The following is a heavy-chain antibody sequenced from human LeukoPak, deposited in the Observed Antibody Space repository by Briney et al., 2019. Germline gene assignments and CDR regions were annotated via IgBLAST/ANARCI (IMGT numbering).Heavy chain of an antibody. CDR1: GFTFSSYA. J-gene: IGHJ4*02. V-gene: IGHV3-30*09. Sequence: PGGSLRLSCAASGFTFSSYAMHWVRQTPDKGLEWVAVMSYDGSNAYYADSVKGRFAISRDNSKNTLYLQMNSLRAEDTAVYYCARDVVAMIRYYFDYWGQGALVTVSS. CDR2: MSYDGSNA. CDR3: ARDVVAMIRYYFDY. D-gene: IGHD5-12*01.